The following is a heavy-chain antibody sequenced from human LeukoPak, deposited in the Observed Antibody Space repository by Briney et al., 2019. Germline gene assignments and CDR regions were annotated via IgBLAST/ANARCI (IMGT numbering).Heavy chain of an antibody. CDR3: AREGSGYSSGWYVNWFDP. CDR1: GFTFSSYA. J-gene: IGHJ5*02. CDR2: ISYDGSNK. V-gene: IGHV3-30-3*01. Sequence: GGSLRLSCAASGFTFSSYAMSWVRQAPGKGLEWVAVISYDGSNKYYADSVKGRFTISRDNSKNTLYLQMNSLRAEDTAVYYCAREGSGYSSGWYVNWFDPWGQGTLVTVSS. D-gene: IGHD6-19*01.